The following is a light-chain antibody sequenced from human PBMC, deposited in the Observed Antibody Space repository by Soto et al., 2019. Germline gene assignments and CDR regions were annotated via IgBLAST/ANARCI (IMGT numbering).Light chain of an antibody. V-gene: IGKV3-20*01. J-gene: IGKJ1*01. CDR1: QSVSSSY. CDR3: QQYGSSRWT. CDR2: GAS. Sequence: EIVLTQSPGTLSLSPVEIATLSCMASQSVSSSYLAWYQQKPGQAPRLLIYGASSRATGIPDRFSGSGSGTDFTLTISSLEPEDFAVYYCQQYGSSRWTFGQGTKV.